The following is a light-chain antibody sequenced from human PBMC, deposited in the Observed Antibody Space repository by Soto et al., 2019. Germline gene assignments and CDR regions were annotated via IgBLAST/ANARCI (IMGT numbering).Light chain of an antibody. CDR1: QGIGSY. V-gene: IGKV3-11*01. CDR2: DAS. Sequence: EIVLTQSPATLSLSPGERATLSCRASQGIGSYLAWYQQKPGQAPRLLIYDASNRATGIPARFSGSGSGTDFTLTISSLEPEDFAVYNCQQRYNWPRTFGQGTKVDIK. J-gene: IGKJ1*01. CDR3: QQRYNWPRT.